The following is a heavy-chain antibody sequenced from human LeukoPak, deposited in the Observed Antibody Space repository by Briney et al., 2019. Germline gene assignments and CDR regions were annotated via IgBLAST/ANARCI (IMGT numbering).Heavy chain of an antibody. Sequence: ASVKVSCKASGYTFTSYDINWVRQATGQGKEGMGWMNPNSGNTGYEQKFQGRGTITRNTSIRTAYMELSSLGSEDTAVYYCARSIAARVDYWGQGTLVTVSS. J-gene: IGHJ4*02. CDR1: GYTFTSYD. CDR3: ARSIAARVDY. D-gene: IGHD6-6*01. V-gene: IGHV1-8*01. CDR2: MNPNSGNT.